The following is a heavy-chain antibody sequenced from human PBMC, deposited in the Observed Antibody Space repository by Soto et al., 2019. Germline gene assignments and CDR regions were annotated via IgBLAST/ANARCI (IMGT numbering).Heavy chain of an antibody. J-gene: IGHJ2*01. V-gene: IGHV3-15*01. CDR3: TRPGNTGAYYVRDWYFDL. Sequence: EVQLVESGGGLVKPGGSLRLSCAASGFTFSNAWMTWVRQAPGKGLEWDGRIKGKTDGATADYAAPVKGRFIISRDDSKNTLYLQVNSLKAEDTAVYSCTRPGNTGAYYVRDWYFDLWGRGTLVTVSS. CDR2: IKGKTDGATA. CDR1: GFTFSNAW. D-gene: IGHD3-22*01.